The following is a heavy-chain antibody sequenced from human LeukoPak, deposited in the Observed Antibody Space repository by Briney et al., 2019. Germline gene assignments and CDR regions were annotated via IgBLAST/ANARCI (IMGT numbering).Heavy chain of an antibody. CDR1: GWSISSYY. CDR2: IYSIGST. V-gene: IGHV4-4*07. CDR3: ARDANGYNFYDY. Sequence: SETLSLTCTVSGWSISSYYWNWIRQPAGKGLEWIGRIYSIGSTNYNPSLKSRVTMSVDTSKNQFSLKLSSVTAADTAVYYCARDANGYNFYDYWGQGTLVTVSS. D-gene: IGHD5-24*01. J-gene: IGHJ4*02.